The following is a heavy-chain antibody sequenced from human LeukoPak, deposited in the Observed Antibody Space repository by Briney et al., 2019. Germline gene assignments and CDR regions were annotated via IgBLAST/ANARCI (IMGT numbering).Heavy chain of an antibody. V-gene: IGHV4-59*01. Sequence: PSQTLSLTCNVSGGAFRSYDGTWIRQPPGKGLDLFDYIYYSGSTNYNPSLKSRVTISLDTSQNQFSLKLSSVTAADTAVYYCARAHSYSGFAEADYWGQGTLVTVFS. J-gene: IGHJ4*02. CDR3: ARAHSYSGFAEADY. D-gene: IGHD5-12*01. CDR1: GGAFRSYD. CDR2: IYYSGST.